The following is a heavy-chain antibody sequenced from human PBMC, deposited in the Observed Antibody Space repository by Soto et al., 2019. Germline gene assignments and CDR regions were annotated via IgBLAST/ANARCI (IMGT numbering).Heavy chain of an antibody. D-gene: IGHD5-12*01. CDR1: GYTFTGYY. CDR2: INPSGCST. Sequence: ASVKVSCKASGYTFTGYYMHWVRQAPGQGLEWMGIINPSGCSTSYAQKFQGRVTMTRDTSTSTVYMELSSLRSEDTAVYYCARGFWIYRAFDIWGQGTMVTVSS. J-gene: IGHJ3*02. V-gene: IGHV1-46*03. CDR3: ARGFWIYRAFDI.